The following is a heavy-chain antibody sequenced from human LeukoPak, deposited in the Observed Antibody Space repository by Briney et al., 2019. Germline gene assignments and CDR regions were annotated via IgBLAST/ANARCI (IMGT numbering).Heavy chain of an antibody. CDR2: ISWNSGSI. D-gene: IGHD3-22*01. CDR1: GFTFDDYA. V-gene: IGHV3-9*01. CDR3: AKNEAPYDSSVRVDY. J-gene: IGHJ4*02. Sequence: PGRSLRLSCAASGFTFDDYAMHWVRQAPGKGLEWVSGISWNSGSIGYADSVKGRFTISRDNAKNSLYLQMNSLRAEDTALYYCAKNEAPYDSSVRVDYWGQGTLVTVSS.